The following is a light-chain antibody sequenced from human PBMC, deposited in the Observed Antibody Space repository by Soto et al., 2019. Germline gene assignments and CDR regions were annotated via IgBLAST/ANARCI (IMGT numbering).Light chain of an antibody. Sequence: EIVLTQSPDTLSLSPGERATLSCRASQSIGSTHLVWYQQKPGQAPSLLIFGASSRATGIPDRFSGSGSGTDFTLTISGLEPEDYAVYYCQQYATSPGTFCQGTKVAIK. J-gene: IGKJ1*01. CDR1: QSIGSTH. CDR3: QQYATSPGT. CDR2: GAS. V-gene: IGKV3-20*01.